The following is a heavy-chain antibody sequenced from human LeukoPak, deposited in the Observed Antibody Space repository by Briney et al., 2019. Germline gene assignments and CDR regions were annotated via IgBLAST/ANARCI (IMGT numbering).Heavy chain of an antibody. D-gene: IGHD3-10*01. V-gene: IGHV3-23*01. J-gene: IGHJ4*02. CDR1: GFTFSTYA. CDR3: AKGWFGETLHGPHDY. Sequence: GGSLRLFCAASGFTFSTYAMSWVRQAPGKGLEWVSGISASGSPTYYADSVKGRFTITRDNSKSMLFLQMNSLTVEDTAVYYWAKGWFGETLHGPHDYWGQGTLVTVSS. CDR2: ISASGSPT.